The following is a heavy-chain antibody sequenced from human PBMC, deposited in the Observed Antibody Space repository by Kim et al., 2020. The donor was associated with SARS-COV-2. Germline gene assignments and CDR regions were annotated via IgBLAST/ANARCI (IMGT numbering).Heavy chain of an antibody. V-gene: IGHV3-33*01. CDR2: IWYDGSNK. J-gene: IGHJ3*02. CDR3: ARIGSLEPWAFDI. Sequence: GGSLRLSCAASGFTFSSYGMHWVRQAPGKGLEWVAVIWYDGSNKYYADSVKGRFTISRDNSKNTLYLQMNSLRAEDTAVYYCARIGSLEPWAFDIWGQGTMVTVSS. CDR1: GFTFSSYG. D-gene: IGHD3-22*01.